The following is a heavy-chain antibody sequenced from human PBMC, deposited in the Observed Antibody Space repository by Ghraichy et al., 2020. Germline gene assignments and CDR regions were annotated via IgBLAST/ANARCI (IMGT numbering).Heavy chain of an antibody. J-gene: IGHJ3*02. D-gene: IGHD2-21*01. CDR2: INPNSGVT. Sequence: ASVKVSCKASGYTFAGYYAHWVRQAPGQGLEWMGWINPNSGVTNFAQNFQGRVSMTRDTSINSLYLELSRLRSDDTAVYYCARSLEYCGSSGAFDIWGQWTMVTVSS. V-gene: IGHV1-2*02. CDR3: ARSLEYCGSSGAFDI. CDR1: GYTFAGYY.